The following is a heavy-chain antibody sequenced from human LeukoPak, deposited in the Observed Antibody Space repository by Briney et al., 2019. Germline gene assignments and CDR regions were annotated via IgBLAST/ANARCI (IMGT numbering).Heavy chain of an antibody. D-gene: IGHD2-21*01. V-gene: IGHV3-30-3*01. J-gene: IGHJ6*02. Sequence: GGSLRLSSAASGFTFSSYAMHWVRQAPGKGLEWVAVISYDGSNKYYADSVKGRFTISRDNSKNTLYLQMNSLRAEDTAVYYCARTVVVTYYYGMDVWGQGTTVTVSS. CDR1: GFTFSSYA. CDR2: ISYDGSNK. CDR3: ARTVVVTYYYGMDV.